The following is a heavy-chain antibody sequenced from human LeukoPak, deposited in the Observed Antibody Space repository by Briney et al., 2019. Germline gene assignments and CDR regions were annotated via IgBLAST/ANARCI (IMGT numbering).Heavy chain of an antibody. CDR3: ARVGWLRPRANYYYYYMDV. J-gene: IGHJ6*03. Sequence: KPSETLSLTCTVSGYSISSGYYWGWIRQPPGKGLEWIGSIYHSGSTYYNPSLKSRVTISVDTSKNQFSLKLSSVTAADTAVYYCARVGWLRPRANYYYYYMDVWGKGTTVTVSS. V-gene: IGHV4-38-2*02. CDR1: GYSISSGYY. CDR2: IYHSGST. D-gene: IGHD5-12*01.